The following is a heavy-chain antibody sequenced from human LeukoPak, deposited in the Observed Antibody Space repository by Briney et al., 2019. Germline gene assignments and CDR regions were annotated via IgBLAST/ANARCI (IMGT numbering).Heavy chain of an antibody. CDR2: IYTSGST. CDR1: GGSISSGSYY. V-gene: IGHV4-61*02. J-gene: IGHJ6*02. Sequence: SQTLSLTCTVSGGSISSGSYYWSWIRQPAGKGLEWIGRIYTSGSTNYNPSLKSRVTISVDTSKNQFSLKLSSVTAADTAVYYCARSDYCMDVWGQGTTVTVSS. CDR3: ARSDYCMDV.